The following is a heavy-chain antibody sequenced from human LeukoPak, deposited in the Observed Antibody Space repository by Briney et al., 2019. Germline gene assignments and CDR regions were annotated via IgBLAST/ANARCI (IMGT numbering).Heavy chain of an antibody. Sequence: ASVKVSCKASGGTFSSSAISWVRQAPGQGLEWMGWINPNSGGTNYAQKFQGRVTMTRDTSISTAYMELSRLRSDDTAVYYCASRGYYYDSSGYYSDYWGQGTLVTVSS. D-gene: IGHD3-22*01. V-gene: IGHV1-2*02. CDR1: GGTFSSSA. J-gene: IGHJ4*02. CDR2: INPNSGGT. CDR3: ASRGYYYDSSGYYSDY.